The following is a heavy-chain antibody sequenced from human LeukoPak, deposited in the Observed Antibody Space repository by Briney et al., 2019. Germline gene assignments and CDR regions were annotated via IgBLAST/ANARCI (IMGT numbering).Heavy chain of an antibody. J-gene: IGHJ4*02. CDR1: GGSFSGYY. V-gene: IGHV4-34*01. CDR3: ARGYLYYYDSSGYYYGRLFDY. CDR2: INHSGST. D-gene: IGHD3-22*01. Sequence: PSETLSLTCAVYGGSFSGYYWSWIRQPPGKGLEWIGEINHSGSTSYNPSLKSRVTISVDTSKNQFSLKLSSVTAADTAVYYCARGYLYYYDSSGYYYGRLFDYWGQGTLVTVSS.